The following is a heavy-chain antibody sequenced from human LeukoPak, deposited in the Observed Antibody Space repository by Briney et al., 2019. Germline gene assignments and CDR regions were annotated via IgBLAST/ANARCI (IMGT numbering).Heavy chain of an antibody. D-gene: IGHD6-13*01. CDR1: GGSISNYY. Sequence: SETLSLTCTVSGGSISNYYWSWIRQPPGKGLEWIGYVYYSGSATYNPSLKNRVTISVDTSKNQFSLKLNSVAAADTAVYYCTKIMDIAAAGNDYWGQGTLVTVSS. CDR2: VYYSGSA. V-gene: IGHV4-59*01. CDR3: TKIMDIAAAGNDY. J-gene: IGHJ4*02.